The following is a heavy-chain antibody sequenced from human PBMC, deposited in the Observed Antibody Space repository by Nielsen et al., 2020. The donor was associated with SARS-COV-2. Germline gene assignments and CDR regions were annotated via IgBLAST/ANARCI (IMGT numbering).Heavy chain of an antibody. CDR1: GFIFSNYW. V-gene: IGHV3-74*01. CDR3: ARQGIVVVPAVTGGMDV. D-gene: IGHD2-2*01. Sequence: GESLKISCAASGFIFSNYWMHWVRQAPGKGLVWVSRINSDGSSTSYADSVKGRFTISRDNAKNTLYLQMNSLRAEDTAVYYCARQGIVVVPAVTGGMDVWGQGTTVTVSS. J-gene: IGHJ6*02. CDR2: INSDGSST.